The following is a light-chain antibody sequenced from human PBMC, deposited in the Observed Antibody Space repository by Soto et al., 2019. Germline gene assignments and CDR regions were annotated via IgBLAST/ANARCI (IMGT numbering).Light chain of an antibody. CDR2: KLS. CDR3: SSYAGSNNYV. J-gene: IGLJ1*01. V-gene: IGLV2-8*01. Sequence: QSALTQPPSASGSPGQSVTISCTGTSSDVCGYNYVSWYQQHPGQSPKLMIYKLSERPSGVPDRFSGSKSSNTASLTVSGLPAEDEADYYCSSYAGSNNYVFGTGTKV. CDR1: SSDVCGYNY.